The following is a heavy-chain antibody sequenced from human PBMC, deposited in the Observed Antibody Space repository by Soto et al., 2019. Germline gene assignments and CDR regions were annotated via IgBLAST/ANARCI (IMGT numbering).Heavy chain of an antibody. V-gene: IGHV3-23*01. J-gene: IGHJ4*02. CDR3: AKATEAMVTDGGFF. D-gene: IGHD5-18*01. CDR2: ISGSGGSS. CDR1: GFTFRSYA. Sequence: VSLRLSCAASGFTFRSYAMSWVRQAPGKGLEWVSGISGSGGSSYYADSVKGRFTISRDNSKNTLYLQMNSLRAEDTAVYYCAKATEAMVTDGGFFWGQGTPVTVYS.